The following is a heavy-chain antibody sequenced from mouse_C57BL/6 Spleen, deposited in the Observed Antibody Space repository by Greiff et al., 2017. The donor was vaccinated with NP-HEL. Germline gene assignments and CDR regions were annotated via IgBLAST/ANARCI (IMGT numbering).Heavy chain of an antibody. CDR1: GFTFSSYT. Sequence: DVKLVESGGGLVKPGGSLKLSCAASGFTFSSYTMSWVRQTPEKRLEWVATISGGGGNTYYPDSVKGRFTISRDTAKNTLYLQMSSLRSEDTALYYCARPLSNYEAWFAYWGQGTLVTVSA. CDR2: ISGGGGNT. V-gene: IGHV5-9*01. J-gene: IGHJ3*01. D-gene: IGHD2-5*01. CDR3: ARPLSNYEAWFAY.